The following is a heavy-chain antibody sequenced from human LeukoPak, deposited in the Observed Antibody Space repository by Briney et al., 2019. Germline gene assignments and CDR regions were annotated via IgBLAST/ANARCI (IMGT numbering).Heavy chain of an antibody. CDR1: GFTVSSNY. D-gene: IGHD1-26*01. J-gene: IGHJ4*02. CDR3: AKDSPFIGPY. CDR2: TNGGGSST. Sequence: TGGSLRLSCAASGFTVSSNYMNWVRQAPGKGLEWVSGTNGGGSSTYYADSVKGRFTISRDNAKNTLYLQMNSLRAEDTAVYYCAKDSPFIGPYWGQGTLVTVSS. V-gene: IGHV3-23*01.